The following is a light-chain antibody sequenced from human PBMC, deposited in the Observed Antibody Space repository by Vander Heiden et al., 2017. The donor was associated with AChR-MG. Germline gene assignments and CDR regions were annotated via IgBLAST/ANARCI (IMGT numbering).Light chain of an antibody. CDR1: SSDVGGYNY. Sequence: QSALTQPASVSGSPGQSITISCTGTSSDVGGYNYVSWNQQHPGKAPKLMIYDVNKRPSGVSNRFSGSKSGNTASLTISGLQAEDEADYYCSSYTSSNTYVFGTGTKV. J-gene: IGLJ1*01. V-gene: IGLV2-14*01. CDR2: DVN. CDR3: SSYTSSNTYV.